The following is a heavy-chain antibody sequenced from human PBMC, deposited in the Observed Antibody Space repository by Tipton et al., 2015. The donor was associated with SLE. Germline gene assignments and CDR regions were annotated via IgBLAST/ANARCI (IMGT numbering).Heavy chain of an antibody. Sequence: TLSLTCSVPDGAINSHYWSWIRQPPGRGLEWIGYIYHSAGTKCNPPLKSRVSMSLDTSENQVSLKLRSVTSADTAVYYCTRVNYYDSSGYYFDLWGQGTLVTVSS. CDR3: TRVNYYDSSGYYFDL. CDR2: IYHSAGT. J-gene: IGHJ4*02. CDR1: DGAINSHY. D-gene: IGHD3-22*01. V-gene: IGHV4-59*11.